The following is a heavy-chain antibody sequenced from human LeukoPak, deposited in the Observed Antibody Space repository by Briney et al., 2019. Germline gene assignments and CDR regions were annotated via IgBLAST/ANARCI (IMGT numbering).Heavy chain of an antibody. J-gene: IGHJ4*02. CDR3: ARDLSSSGWSFDY. V-gene: IGHV3-74*01. D-gene: IGHD6-19*01. CDR1: GFTFSNYW. CDR2: INSDGRST. Sequence: GGSLRLSCVASGFTFSNYWMHWVRQAPGKGLVWVSRINSDGRSTNYADSVKGRFTISRDNAKNTLFLQMNSLRAEDAAVYYCARDLSSSGWSFDYWGQGTLVTVSS.